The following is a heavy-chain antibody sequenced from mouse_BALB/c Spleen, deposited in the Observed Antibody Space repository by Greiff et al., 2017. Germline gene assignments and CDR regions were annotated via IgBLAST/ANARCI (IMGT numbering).Heavy chain of an antibody. D-gene: IGHD1-1*01. CDR2: IYPGDGDT. V-gene: IGHV1-87*01. CDR3: ARDGSKASYAMDY. CDR1: GYTFTSYW. Sequence: VQLQQSGAELARPGASVKLSCKASGYTFTSYWMPWVTQRPGQGLEWIGAIYPGDGDTRYTQKFKGKATLTADKSSSTAYMQLSSLASEDSAVYYCARDGSKASYAMDYWGQGTSVTVSS. J-gene: IGHJ4*01.